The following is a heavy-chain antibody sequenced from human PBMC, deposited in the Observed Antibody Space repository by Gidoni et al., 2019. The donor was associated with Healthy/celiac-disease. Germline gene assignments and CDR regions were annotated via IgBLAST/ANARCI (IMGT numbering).Heavy chain of an antibody. Sequence: FQGRVTMTRNTSISTAYMELSSLRSEDTAVYYCAREADSYGTSDLFDYWGQGTLVTVSS. V-gene: IGHV1-8*01. CDR3: AREADSYGTSDLFDY. J-gene: IGHJ4*02. D-gene: IGHD5-18*01.